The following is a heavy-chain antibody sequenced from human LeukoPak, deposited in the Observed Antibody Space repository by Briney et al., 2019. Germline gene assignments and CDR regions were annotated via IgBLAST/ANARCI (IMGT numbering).Heavy chain of an antibody. D-gene: IGHD3-3*01. CDR2: ISGSGAST. V-gene: IGHV3-23*01. Sequence: GGSLRLSCAASGFTFSSYAMSWVRQTPGKGLEWVSTISGSGASTYYADSVKGRFTVSRDNSKNTLHLQMKSLRAADTAVYYCAQIPFRSRDYHFDYWGQGTLLTVSS. CDR1: GFTFSSYA. J-gene: IGHJ4*02. CDR3: AQIPFRSRDYHFDY.